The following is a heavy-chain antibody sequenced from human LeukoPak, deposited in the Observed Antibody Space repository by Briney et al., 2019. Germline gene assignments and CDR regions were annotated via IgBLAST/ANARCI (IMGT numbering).Heavy chain of an antibody. D-gene: IGHD6-13*01. CDR1: GYTFTSYA. J-gene: IGHJ4*02. V-gene: IGHV1-3*01. CDR3: ARAWEQQLVPPLDY. CDR2: INAGNGNT. Sequence: ASVKVSCKASGYTFTSYAMHWVRQAPGQRLEWMGWINAGNGNTKYSQKFQRRVTITRDTSASTAYMELSSLRSEDTAVYYCARAWEQQLVPPLDYWGQGTLVTVSS.